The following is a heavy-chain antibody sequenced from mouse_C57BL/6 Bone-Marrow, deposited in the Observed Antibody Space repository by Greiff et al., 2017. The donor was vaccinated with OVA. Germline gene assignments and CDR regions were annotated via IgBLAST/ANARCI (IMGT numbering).Heavy chain of an antibody. CDR1: GYTFTDYY. D-gene: IGHD1-1*01. CDR2: IFPGSGST. CDR3: ARYRVVATELGGGYFDY. Sequence: VQLQQSGPELVKPGASVKISCKASGYTFTDYYINWVKQRPGQGLEWIGWIFPGSGSTYYNEKFKGKATLTVDKSSSTAYMLLSSLTSEDSAVYFCARYRVVATELGGGYFDYWGKGTTLTVSA. V-gene: IGHV1-75*01. J-gene: IGHJ2*01.